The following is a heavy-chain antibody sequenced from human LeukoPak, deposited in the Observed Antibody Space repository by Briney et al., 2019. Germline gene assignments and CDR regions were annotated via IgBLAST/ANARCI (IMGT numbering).Heavy chain of an antibody. CDR3: AAYDFWSGYYLNY. Sequence: SETLSLTCTVSGGSISSYYLSWIRQPPGKGLEWIGYIYYSGSTNYNPSLKSRVTISVDTSKNQFSLKLSSVTAADTAAYYCAAYDFWSGYYLNYWGQGTLVTVSS. D-gene: IGHD3-3*01. J-gene: IGHJ4*02. CDR2: IYYSGST. V-gene: IGHV4-59*01. CDR1: GGSISSYY.